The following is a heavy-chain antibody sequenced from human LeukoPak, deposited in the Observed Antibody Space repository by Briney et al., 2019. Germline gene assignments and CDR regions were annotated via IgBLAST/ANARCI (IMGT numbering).Heavy chain of an antibody. Sequence: ASVKVSCKASGGTFSTQAINWVRQAPGQGLEWMGGIIPIYGTANYAQKFQGRVTITADESTSTHYMELSSLRSEDTAVYYCARTKVPYYYYYMDVWGRGTTVTVSS. J-gene: IGHJ6*03. CDR1: GGTFSTQA. V-gene: IGHV1-69*13. D-gene: IGHD1-1*01. CDR3: ARTKVPYYYYYMDV. CDR2: IIPIYGTA.